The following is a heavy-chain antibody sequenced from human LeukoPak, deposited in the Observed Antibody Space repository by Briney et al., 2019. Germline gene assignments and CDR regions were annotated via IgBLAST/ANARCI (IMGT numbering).Heavy chain of an antibody. CDR2: ISYDGSNK. CDR1: GFTFSSYA. V-gene: IGHV3-30-3*01. Sequence: GGSLRLSCAASGFTFSSYAMHWVRQAPGKGLEWVAVISYDGSNKYYADSVKGRFTISRDNSKNTLYLQMNSLRAEDTAVYYCARESSLYYYDSSGGRVAYWGQGTLVTVSS. CDR3: ARESSLYYYDSSGGRVAY. J-gene: IGHJ4*02. D-gene: IGHD3-22*01.